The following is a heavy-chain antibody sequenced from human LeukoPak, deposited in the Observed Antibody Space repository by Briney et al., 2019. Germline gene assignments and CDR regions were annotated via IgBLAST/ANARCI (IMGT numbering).Heavy chain of an antibody. CDR1: GGSFSGYY. D-gene: IGHD2-2*01. CDR2: INHSGST. Sequence: SETLSLTCAVYGGSFSGYYRSWIRQPPGKGLEWIGEINHSGSTNYNPSLKSRVTISVDTSKNQFSLKLSSVTAADTAVYYCARGPAAIHDWCDPWGQGTLVTVSS. J-gene: IGHJ5*02. CDR3: ARGPAAIHDWCDP. V-gene: IGHV4-34*01.